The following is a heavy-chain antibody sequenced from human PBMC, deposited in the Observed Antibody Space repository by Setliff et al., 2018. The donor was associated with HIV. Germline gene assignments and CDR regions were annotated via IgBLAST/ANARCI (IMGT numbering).Heavy chain of an antibody. D-gene: IGHD3-22*01. CDR1: GYSFTGYW. V-gene: IGHV5-51*01. CDR2: IYPGDSDT. J-gene: IGHJ3*02. Sequence: GESLKISCKASGYSFTGYWIGWARQMPGKGLEWMGIIYPGDSDTRYSPSFQGQVTISTDKSISTAFLQWSSLKASDTAMYYCARHSHYDRSGYYYHKMPDDAFDIWGQGTMVTV. CDR3: ARHSHYDRSGYYYHKMPDDAFDI.